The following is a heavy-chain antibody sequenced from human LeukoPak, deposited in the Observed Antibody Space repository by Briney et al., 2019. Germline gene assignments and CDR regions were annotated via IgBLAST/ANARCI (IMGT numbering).Heavy chain of an antibody. Sequence: GESLKISCKGSGYSFTSYLIGWVRPMPGKGLEWMGIIYPGDSATRYSPSFQGQVTISADKSISTAYLQWSSLKAADTAMYYCASRYYDLTLDYWGQGTLVTVSS. CDR1: GYSFTSYL. V-gene: IGHV5-51*01. D-gene: IGHD3-22*01. CDR2: IYPGDSAT. CDR3: ASRYYDLTLDY. J-gene: IGHJ4*02.